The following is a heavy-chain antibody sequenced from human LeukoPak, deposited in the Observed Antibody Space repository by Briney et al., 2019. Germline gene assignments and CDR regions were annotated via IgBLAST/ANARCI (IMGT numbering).Heavy chain of an antibody. CDR2: IYTSGST. CDR1: GGSISSYY. J-gene: IGHJ5*02. V-gene: IGHV4-4*07. D-gene: IGHD6-19*01. Sequence: PSETLSLTCTVSGGSISSYYWSWIRQPAGKGLEWIGRIYTSGSTNYNPSLKSRVTISVDKSKNQFSLKLSTVTAADTAVYYCARGDSSGWYAPSIYNWFDPWGQGTLVTVSS. CDR3: ARGDSSGWYAPSIYNWFDP.